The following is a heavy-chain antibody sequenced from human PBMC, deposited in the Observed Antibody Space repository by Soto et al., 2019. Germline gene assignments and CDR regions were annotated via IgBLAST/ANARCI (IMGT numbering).Heavy chain of an antibody. CDR1: GFTFSSYA. D-gene: IGHD3-22*01. V-gene: IGHV3-23*01. CDR2: ISGSGGSA. CDR3: AKVPRLNYYDSSGYYYYFDY. Sequence: GGSLRLACAASGFTFSSYAMSWVRQAPGKGLEWVSAISGSGGSAYYADSVKGRFTISRDNSKNTLYLQMNSLRAEDTAVYYSAKVPRLNYYDSSGYYYYFDYWGQGTLVTVSS. J-gene: IGHJ4*02.